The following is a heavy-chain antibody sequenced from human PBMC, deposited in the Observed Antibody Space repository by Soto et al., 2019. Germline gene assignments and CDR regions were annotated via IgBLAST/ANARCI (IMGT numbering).Heavy chain of an antibody. Sequence: QVQLQESGPGLVKPSQTLSLTCTVSGGSISSGGYYWSWIRQHPGKGLEWIGYIYYSGSTYYNPSLKSRVTISVDTSKNQFSLKLSSATAADTAVYYCARGLNSYGIYYYYYYYMDVWGKGTTVTVSS. CDR1: GGSISSGGYY. D-gene: IGHD5-18*01. CDR3: ARGLNSYGIYYYYYYYMDV. CDR2: IYYSGST. J-gene: IGHJ6*03. V-gene: IGHV4-31*03.